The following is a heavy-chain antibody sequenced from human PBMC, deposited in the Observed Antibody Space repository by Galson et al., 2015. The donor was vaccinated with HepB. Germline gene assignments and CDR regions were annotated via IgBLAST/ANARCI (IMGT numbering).Heavy chain of an antibody. CDR2: IYTSGST. Sequence: LTCTVSGGSISSGGYYWSWIRQPAGKGLEWIGRIYTSGSTNYNPSLKSRVTMSVDTSKNQFSLKLSSVTAADTAVYYCARSTRITIFGVVTTYYFDYWGQGTLVTVSS. V-gene: IGHV4-61*02. D-gene: IGHD3-3*01. CDR3: ARSTRITIFGVVTTYYFDY. CDR1: GGSISSGGYY. J-gene: IGHJ4*02.